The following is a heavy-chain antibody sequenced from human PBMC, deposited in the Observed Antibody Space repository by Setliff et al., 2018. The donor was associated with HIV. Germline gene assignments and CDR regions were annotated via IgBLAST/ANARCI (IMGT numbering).Heavy chain of an antibody. V-gene: IGHV1-18*01. D-gene: IGHD3-22*01. J-gene: IGHJ4*02. CDR1: GYTFTRYG. CDR2: ISTNNDNT. CDR3: ARRASTWYYDTSGPHFDY. Sequence: ASVMVSCKASGYTFTRYGISWVRQAPGQGLEWMGWISTNNDNTNYAQKLQGRVTMTTDTSTSTAYMELRSLRSDDTAVYYCARRASTWYYDTSGPHFDYWGQGTLVTVSS.